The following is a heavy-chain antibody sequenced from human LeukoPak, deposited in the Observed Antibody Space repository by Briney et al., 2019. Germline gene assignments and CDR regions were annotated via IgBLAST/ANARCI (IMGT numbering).Heavy chain of an antibody. J-gene: IGHJ4*02. Sequence: PSETLSLTCTVSGGSISSSSYYWGWIRQPPGKGLEWNGSIYYSGSTYYNPSLKSQVTITVDTSQNQFYLKQSYVTAADPAVYYGARHSIDIVVVTAFFDYWGQGTLVTVSS. D-gene: IGHD2-21*02. V-gene: IGHV4-39*01. CDR3: ARHSIDIVVVTAFFDY. CDR2: IYYSGST. CDR1: GGSISSSSYY.